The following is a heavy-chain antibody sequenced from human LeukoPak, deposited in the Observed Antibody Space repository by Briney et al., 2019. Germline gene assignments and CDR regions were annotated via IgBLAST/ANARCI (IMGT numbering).Heavy chain of an antibody. D-gene: IGHD4-17*01. J-gene: IGHJ4*02. CDR3: AKDTPSYGDYGGYFDY. CDR2: IRYDGSNK. CDR1: GFTFSSYG. Sequence: GGSLRLSCAASGFTFSSYGMHWPPQAPGKGLEWVAFIRYDGSNKYYADSVKGRFTISRDNSKNTLYLQMNSLRAEDTAVYYCAKDTPSYGDYGGYFDYWGQGTLVTVSS. V-gene: IGHV3-30*02.